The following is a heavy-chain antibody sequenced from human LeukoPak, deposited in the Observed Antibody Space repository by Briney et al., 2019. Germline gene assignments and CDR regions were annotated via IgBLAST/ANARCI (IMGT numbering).Heavy chain of an antibody. J-gene: IGHJ4*02. Sequence: LAGGSLRLSRAASGFTFSSYGMHWVRQAPGKGLEWVAFIRYDGSNKYYADSVKGRFTISRDNSKNTLYLQMNSLRAEDTAVYYCAKDHIVGVDYWGQGTLVTVSS. V-gene: IGHV3-30*02. CDR3: AKDHIVGVDY. D-gene: IGHD1-26*01. CDR1: GFTFSSYG. CDR2: IRYDGSNK.